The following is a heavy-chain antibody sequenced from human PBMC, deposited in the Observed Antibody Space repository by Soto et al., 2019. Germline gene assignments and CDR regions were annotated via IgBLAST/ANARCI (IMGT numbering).Heavy chain of an antibody. CDR1: GGSISSSSYY. CDR3: AKPPLSPAIPSEYAFGI. V-gene: IGHV4-39*01. Sequence: QLQLQESGPGLVKPSETLSLTCTVSGGSISSSSYYWGWIRQPPGKGLEWIGSIYYSGSTYYNPSLKSRVTISVDTSKNQFSLKLSSVTAADTAVYYCAKPPLSPAIPSEYAFGIWGQGTMVTVSS. D-gene: IGHD2-2*01. CDR2: IYYSGST. J-gene: IGHJ3*02.